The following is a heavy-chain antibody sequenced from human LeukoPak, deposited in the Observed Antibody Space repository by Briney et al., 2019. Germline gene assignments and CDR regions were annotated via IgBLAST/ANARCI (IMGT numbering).Heavy chain of an antibody. V-gene: IGHV4-39*01. CDR3: ARGYSSGWYGDNFDY. J-gene: IGHJ4*02. D-gene: IGHD6-19*01. CDR1: GGSISSSSYY. CDR2: IYYSGST. Sequence: SETLSLTCTVSGGSISSSSYYWGWIRQPPGRGLEWIGSIYYSGSTYYNPSLKSRVTISVDTSKNQFSLKLSSVTAADTAIYYCARGYSSGWYGDNFDYWGQGVLVTVSS.